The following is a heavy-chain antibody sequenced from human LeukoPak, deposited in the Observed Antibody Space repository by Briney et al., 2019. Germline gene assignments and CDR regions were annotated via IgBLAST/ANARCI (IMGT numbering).Heavy chain of an antibody. CDR2: ISSSGSTI. V-gene: IGHV3-48*03. D-gene: IGHD3-22*01. CDR3: AKGSSGYSWGAFDI. Sequence: GGSLRLSCAASGFTFSSYEMNWVRQAPGKGLEWVSYISSSGSTIYYADSVKGRFTISRDNAKNSLYLQMNSLRAEDTAVYYCAKGSSGYSWGAFDIWGQGTMVTVSS. CDR1: GFTFSSYE. J-gene: IGHJ3*02.